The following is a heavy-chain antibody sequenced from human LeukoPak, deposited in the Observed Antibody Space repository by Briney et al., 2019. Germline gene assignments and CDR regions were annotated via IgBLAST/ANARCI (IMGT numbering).Heavy chain of an antibody. Sequence: GGSLRLSCAASGFTFSSYGMSWVRQAPGKGLEWVSVIYSGGSTNYADSVKGRFTISRDNSKNTLYLQMNSLRADDTAVYYCAREHPYYYDSSGTALMAEIKYYFDYWGQGTLVTVSS. V-gene: IGHV3-66*01. D-gene: IGHD3-22*01. J-gene: IGHJ4*02. CDR2: IYSGGST. CDR3: AREHPYYYDSSGTALMAEIKYYFDY. CDR1: GFTFSSYG.